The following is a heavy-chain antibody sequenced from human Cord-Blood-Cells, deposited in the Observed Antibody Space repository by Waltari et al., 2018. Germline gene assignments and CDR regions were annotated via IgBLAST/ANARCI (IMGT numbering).Heavy chain of an antibody. CDR1: GGTFSSYA. Sequence: QVQLVQSGAEVKKPGSSVTVSCKASGGTFSSYAIRWVRQAPGQGLEWMGGIIPIFGTANYAQKFQGRVTITADESTSTAYMELSSLRSEDTAVYYCARREQYGDYANGFDYWGQGTLVTVSS. CDR2: IIPIFGTA. J-gene: IGHJ4*02. CDR3: ARREQYGDYANGFDY. V-gene: IGHV1-69*01. D-gene: IGHD4-17*01.